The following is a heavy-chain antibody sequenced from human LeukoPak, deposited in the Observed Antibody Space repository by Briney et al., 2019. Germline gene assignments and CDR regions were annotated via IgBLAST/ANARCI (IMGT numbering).Heavy chain of an antibody. CDR3: ARDTYYYDSSGYYYPGGCDY. V-gene: IGHV3-21*01. J-gene: IGHJ4*02. CDR2: ISSSSSYI. Sequence: GGSLRLSCAASGFTFSSYSMNWVRQAPGKGLEWVSSISSSSSYIYYADSVKGRFTISRDNAKNSLYLQMNSLRAEDTAVYYCARDTYYYDSSGYYYPGGCDYWGREPWSPSPQ. D-gene: IGHD3-22*01. CDR1: GFTFSSYS.